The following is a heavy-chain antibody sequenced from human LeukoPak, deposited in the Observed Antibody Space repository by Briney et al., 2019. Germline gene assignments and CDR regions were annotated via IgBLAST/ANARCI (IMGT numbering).Heavy chain of an antibody. CDR3: ARGHDWNDSAFDY. CDR2: IYYSGST. D-gene: IGHD1-1*01. CDR1: GGSISSYY. J-gene: IGHJ4*02. V-gene: IGHV4-59*12. Sequence: SETLSLTCTVSGGSISSYYWSWIRQPPGKGLEWIGYIYYSGSTYYNPSLKSRVTISVDTSKNQFSLKLSSVTAADTAVYYCARGHDWNDSAFDYWGQGTLVTVSS.